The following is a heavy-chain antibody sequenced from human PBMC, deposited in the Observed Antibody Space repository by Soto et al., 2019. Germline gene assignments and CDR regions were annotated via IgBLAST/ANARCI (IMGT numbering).Heavy chain of an antibody. V-gene: IGHV3-72*01. CDR1: GFTFSDHY. CDR3: ARGPYCTNGVCYPYYFDY. CDR2: TRNKANSYTT. J-gene: IGHJ4*02. Sequence: EVQLVESGGGLVQPGGSLRLSCAASGFTFSDHYMDWVRQAPGKGLEWVGRTRNKANSYTTEYAASVKGRFTISRDDSKNSLYLQMNSLKTEDTAVYYCARGPYCTNGVCYPYYFDYWGQGTLVTVSS. D-gene: IGHD2-8*01.